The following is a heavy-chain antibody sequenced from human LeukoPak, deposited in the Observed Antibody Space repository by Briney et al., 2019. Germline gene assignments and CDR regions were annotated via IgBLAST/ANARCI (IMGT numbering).Heavy chain of an antibody. J-gene: IGHJ4*02. D-gene: IGHD3-16*02. CDR2: INHSGTT. CDR3: ASHYSSGSYRYTGSFAS. CDR1: GGSFSDYY. Sequence: SETLSLTCAVYGGSFSDYYRSWIRQPPGKGLEWIGEINHSGTTNYSPSLKSRVSISVDTSKNQFSLKLNSVTAADAAMYYCASHYSSGSYRYTGSFASGGQGMLVNVSS. V-gene: IGHV4-34*01.